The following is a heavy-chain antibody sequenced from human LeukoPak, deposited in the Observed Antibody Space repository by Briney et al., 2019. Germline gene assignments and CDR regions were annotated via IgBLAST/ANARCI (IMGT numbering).Heavy chain of an antibody. J-gene: IGHJ5*02. CDR2: INPNSGGT. V-gene: IGHV1-2*02. Sequence: ASVKVSCKASGYTFTGYYMHWVRQAPGQGLEWMGWINPNSGGTNYAQKFQGRVTMTRDTSISTAYIELSRLRSDDTAVYYCATGDFLSGSYYAFDPWGQGTLVTVSS. CDR1: GYTFTGYY. CDR3: ATGDFLSGSYYAFDP. D-gene: IGHD1-26*01.